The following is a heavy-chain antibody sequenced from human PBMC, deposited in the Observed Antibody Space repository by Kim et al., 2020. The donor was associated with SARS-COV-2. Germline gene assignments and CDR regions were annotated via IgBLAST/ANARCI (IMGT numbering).Heavy chain of an antibody. V-gene: IGHV3-30*02. D-gene: IGHD3-3*01. CDR3: AKEGEYDFWSGYYATTPFDY. Sequence: RFTISRDNSKNTLYLQMNSLRAEDTAVYYCAKEGEYDFWSGYYATTPFDYWGQGTLVTVSS. J-gene: IGHJ4*02.